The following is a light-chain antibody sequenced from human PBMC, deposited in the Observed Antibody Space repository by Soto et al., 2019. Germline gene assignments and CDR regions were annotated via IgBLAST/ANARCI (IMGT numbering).Light chain of an antibody. CDR2: EVS. CDR3: CSNASSSTFPYV. V-gene: IGLV2-23*02. CDR1: SSDVGSYNL. Sequence: QSVLTQPASVSGSPGQSITISCTGTSSDVGSYNLVSWYQQHPGKAPKLMIYEVSKRPSGVSNRFSGSKSGNTASLTISGLQAEDEADYYCCSNASSSTFPYVFGTGTKVTVL. J-gene: IGLJ1*01.